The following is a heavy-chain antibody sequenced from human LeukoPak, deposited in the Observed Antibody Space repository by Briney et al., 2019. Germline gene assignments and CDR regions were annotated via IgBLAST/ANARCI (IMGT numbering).Heavy chain of an antibody. CDR2: IYDGGST. J-gene: IGHJ4*02. D-gene: IGHD2-2*01. Sequence: GGSLRLSCAASGSTVSSYFMSWVRQAPGKGLEWVSVIYDGGSTDYADSVKGRFTISRDNAKNSLYLQMNSLRAEDTAVYYCASTARDCSSTSCYVLDYWGQGTLVTVSS. CDR1: GSTVSSYF. V-gene: IGHV3-53*01. CDR3: ASTARDCSSTSCYVLDY.